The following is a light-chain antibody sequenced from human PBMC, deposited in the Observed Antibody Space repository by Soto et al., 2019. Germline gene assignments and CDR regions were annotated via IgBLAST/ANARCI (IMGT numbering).Light chain of an antibody. Sequence: DLQLTQSPSFLSASVGDRVTITCRASQGISSYLAWYQQKPGKAPKLLIYGASTLQSGVPSRFSGSGSGTEFTLTISSVQPEDHSTYYCQQLNSYPLTFGQGTKLEIK. CDR2: GAS. J-gene: IGKJ2*01. CDR1: QGISSY. V-gene: IGKV1-9*01. CDR3: QQLNSYPLT.